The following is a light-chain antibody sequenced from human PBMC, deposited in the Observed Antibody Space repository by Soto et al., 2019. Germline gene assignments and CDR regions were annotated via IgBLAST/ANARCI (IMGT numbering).Light chain of an antibody. CDR3: AAGDERPNVPV. V-gene: IGLV1-44*01. Sequence: QSVLTQPPSASGTPGQRVTISCSGSNSNIGRNTVNWYQQFPGAAPNLLIHSDNQRPSGVPDRFSGSRSGTSASLAISGLQSEDDADYYCAAGDERPNVPVFGGGTKLTVL. J-gene: IGLJ3*02. CDR2: SDN. CDR1: NSNIGRNT.